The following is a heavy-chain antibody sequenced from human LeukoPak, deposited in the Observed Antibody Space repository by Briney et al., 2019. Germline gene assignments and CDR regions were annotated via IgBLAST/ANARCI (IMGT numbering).Heavy chain of an antibody. J-gene: IGHJ4*02. V-gene: IGHV5-51*01. CDR2: ICPGDSDT. CDR1: GYIFTSFC. D-gene: IGHD1-26*01. Sequence: GESLKISCKGSGYIFTSFCIAWVRQMPGKGLEWMGIICPGDSDTRYSPSFQGQVTISADKSIYTAYLQWSSLKASDSALYYCASGPGGSYGWYWGQGTLVTVSS. CDR3: ASGPGGSYGWY.